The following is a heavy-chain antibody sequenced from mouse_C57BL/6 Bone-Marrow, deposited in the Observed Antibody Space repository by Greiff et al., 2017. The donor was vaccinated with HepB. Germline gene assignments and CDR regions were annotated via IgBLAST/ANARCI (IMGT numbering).Heavy chain of an antibody. Sequence: EVQLQQSGPELVKPGASVKIPCKASGYTFTDYNMDWVKQSHGKSLEWIGDINPNNGGTIYNQKFKGKATLTVDKSSSTAYMELRSLTSEDTAVYYCARWYYDYDVGAMDYWGQGTSVTVSS. D-gene: IGHD2-4*01. CDR1: GYTFTDYN. CDR2: INPNNGGT. CDR3: ARWYYDYDVGAMDY. V-gene: IGHV1-18*01. J-gene: IGHJ4*01.